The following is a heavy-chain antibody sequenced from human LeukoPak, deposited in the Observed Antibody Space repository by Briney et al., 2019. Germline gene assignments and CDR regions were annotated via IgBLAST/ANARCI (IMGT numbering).Heavy chain of an antibody. Sequence: GGSLRLSCAASGFTFSSYAMHWVRQAPGKGLEWVAVISYDGSSKYYADSVKGRFTISRDNSKNTLYLQMNSLRAEDTAVYYCATREAYWGQGTLVTVSS. J-gene: IGHJ4*02. CDR2: ISYDGSSK. CDR3: ATREAY. CDR1: GFTFSSYA. V-gene: IGHV3-30-3*01.